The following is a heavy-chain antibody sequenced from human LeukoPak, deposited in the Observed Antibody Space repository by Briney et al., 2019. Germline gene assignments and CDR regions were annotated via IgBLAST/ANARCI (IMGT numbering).Heavy chain of an antibody. Sequence: SQTLSLTCAISGDSVSNKDAAWNWIRRSPSRGLEWLGRTYYRSKWSNDCAVSVKSRITINPDTSKNQFSLQLKSVTPDDTAVYYCARQSVGYIDYWGQGSRVTVSS. J-gene: IGHJ4*02. CDR2: TYYRSKWSN. CDR3: ARQSVGYIDY. CDR1: GDSVSNKDAA. D-gene: IGHD5-18*01. V-gene: IGHV6-1*01.